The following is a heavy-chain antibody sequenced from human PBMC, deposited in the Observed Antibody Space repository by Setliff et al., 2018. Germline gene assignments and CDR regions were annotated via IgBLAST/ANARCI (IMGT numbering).Heavy chain of an antibody. CDR1: GASIRNFY. J-gene: IGHJ5*02. CDR2: VHFTGST. V-gene: IGHV4-59*01. D-gene: IGHD3-10*01. Sequence: PSETLSLTCNVSGASIRNFYWTWIRQPPGKGLEWIGYVHFTGSTNYNPSLKSRVTMSVDVSKSQFSLRLSSVTAADTAVYYCARTSTYVLGSGSYWDRWFDPWSQGTLVTVSS. CDR3: ARTSTYVLGSGSYWDRWFDP.